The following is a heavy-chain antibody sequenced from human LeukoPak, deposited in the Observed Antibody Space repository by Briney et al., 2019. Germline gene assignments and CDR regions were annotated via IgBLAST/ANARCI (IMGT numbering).Heavy chain of an antibody. CDR2: ISSSSSYI. J-gene: IGHJ3*02. CDR1: GFTFSSYS. D-gene: IGHD1-26*01. Sequence: GGSLRLSCAASGFTFSSYSMNWVRQAPGKGLEWVSSISSSSSYIYYADSVKGRFTISRDNAKNSLYLQMNSLRAEDTAVYYCAREGWDLNALDIWGQGTMVTVSP. CDR3: AREGWDLNALDI. V-gene: IGHV3-21*01.